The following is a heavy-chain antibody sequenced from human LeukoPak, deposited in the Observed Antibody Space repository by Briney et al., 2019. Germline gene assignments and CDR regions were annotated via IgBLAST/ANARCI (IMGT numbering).Heavy chain of an antibody. Sequence: PGGSLRLSCAASGSTFSSYDMHWVRRGTGKGLEWVSGIGTAGDSYYLGSVKGRFTISRENAKNFLYLQMNSLRAADTAVYYCARGSGGGFDPWGQGTLVTVSS. CDR1: GSTFSSYD. CDR2: IGTAGDS. J-gene: IGHJ5*02. V-gene: IGHV3-13*01. D-gene: IGHD3-10*01. CDR3: ARGSGGGFDP.